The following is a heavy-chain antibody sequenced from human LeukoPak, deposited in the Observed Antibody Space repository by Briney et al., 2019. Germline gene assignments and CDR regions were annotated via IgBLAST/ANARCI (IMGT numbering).Heavy chain of an antibody. Sequence: PSETLSLTCTVSGGSISSYYWSWIRQPPGKGLEWIGYIYYSGSTNYNPSLKSRVTISVDTSKNQFSLKLSSVTAADTAVYYCARHGMKGAAAGIFDYWGQGTLVTVSS. D-gene: IGHD6-13*01. CDR1: GGSISSYY. CDR2: IYYSGST. V-gene: IGHV4-59*08. J-gene: IGHJ4*02. CDR3: ARHGMKGAAAGIFDY.